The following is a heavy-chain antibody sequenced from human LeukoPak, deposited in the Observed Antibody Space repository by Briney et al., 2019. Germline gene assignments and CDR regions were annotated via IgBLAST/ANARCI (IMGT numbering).Heavy chain of an antibody. D-gene: IGHD6-6*01. J-gene: IGHJ4*02. CDR2: CRNKADGYTT. CDR3: VRVMEYSYDY. Sequence: PGGSLRLSCAASGFTFSDHYMDWVRQAPGKGLEWVGRCRNKADGYTTEYGASVKGRFIVSRDESKKFLYLQMNSLKTEDTAIYYCVRVMEYSYDYWGQGSLVTVSS. CDR1: GFTFSDHY. V-gene: IGHV3-72*01.